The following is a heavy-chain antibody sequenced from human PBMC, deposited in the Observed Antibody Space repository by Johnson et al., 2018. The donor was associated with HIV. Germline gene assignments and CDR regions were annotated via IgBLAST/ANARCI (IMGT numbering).Heavy chain of an antibody. D-gene: IGHD6-13*01. Sequence: VQLVESGGGVVQPGRSLRLSCAASGFTFSSYGTHWVRQAPAKGLEWVAVISYDGSDKYYADSVRGRFTISRDNSRNTLYLQMNSLRAEDTAMYYCARDGESQQLPLGDAFDVWGQGTMVTVSS. CDR3: ARDGESQQLPLGDAFDV. CDR1: GFTFSSYG. J-gene: IGHJ3*01. V-gene: IGHV3-30*14. CDR2: ISYDGSDK.